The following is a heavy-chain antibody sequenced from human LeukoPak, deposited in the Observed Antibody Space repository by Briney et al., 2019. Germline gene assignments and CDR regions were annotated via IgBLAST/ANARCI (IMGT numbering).Heavy chain of an antibody. J-gene: IGHJ4*02. CDR3: AREAVHYGSGSHDY. CDR1: GGSINSYY. D-gene: IGHD3-10*01. Sequence: PSETLSLTCTVSGGSINSYYWIWIRQPAGKGLEWIGRMHSSGSTNYNPSIKSRVTMSLDTSKNEFSLKVDSVTAADTAMYYCAREAVHYGSGSHDYWGQGPLVAVSS. CDR2: MHSSGST. V-gene: IGHV4-4*07.